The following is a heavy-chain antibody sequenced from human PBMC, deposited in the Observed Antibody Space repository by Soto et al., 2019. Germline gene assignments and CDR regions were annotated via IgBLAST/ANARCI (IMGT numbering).Heavy chain of an antibody. CDR2: TYYRSKWYN. J-gene: IGHJ6*02. CDR1: GDSVSSNSAA. Sequence: SQTLSLTCAIYGDSVSSNSAAWNWIRQSPSRGLEWLGRTYYRSKWYNDYAVSVKSRITINPDTSKNQFSLKLSSVTAADTAVYYCARLPLAGDFWSGYSHYYGMDVWGQGTTVTVSS. V-gene: IGHV6-1*01. CDR3: ARLPLAGDFWSGYSHYYGMDV. D-gene: IGHD3-3*01.